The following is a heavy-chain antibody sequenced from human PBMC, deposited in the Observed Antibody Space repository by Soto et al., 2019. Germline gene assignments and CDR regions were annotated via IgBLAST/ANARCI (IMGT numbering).Heavy chain of an antibody. D-gene: IGHD6-19*01. CDR2: ISYDGSNK. CDR3: ARDKSGWSFDYSYGMEV. V-gene: IGHV3-30-3*01. Sequence: PGWSLRLSCAASGFTFSSYAMHLVRQAPGKGLEWVAVISYDGSNKYYADSVKGRFTISRDNSKNTLYLQMNSLRAEDTAVYYCARDKSGWSFDYSYGMEVWGKGTKVTVSS. CDR1: GFTFSSYA. J-gene: IGHJ6*04.